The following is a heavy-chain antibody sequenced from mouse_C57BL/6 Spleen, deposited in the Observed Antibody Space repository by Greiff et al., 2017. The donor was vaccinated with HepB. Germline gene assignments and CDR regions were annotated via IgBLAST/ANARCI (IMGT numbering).Heavy chain of an antibody. D-gene: IGHD2-3*01. V-gene: IGHV5-6*01. CDR2: ISSGGSYT. J-gene: IGHJ3*01. Sequence: EVQLVESGGDLVKPGGSLKLSCAASGFTFSSYGMSWVRQTPDKRLEWVATISSGGSYTYYPDSVKGRFTISRDNAKNTLYLQMSSLKSEDTAMYYCAGHLYDGYSGGFAYWGQGTLVTVSA. CDR3: AGHLYDGYSGGFAY. CDR1: GFTFSSYG.